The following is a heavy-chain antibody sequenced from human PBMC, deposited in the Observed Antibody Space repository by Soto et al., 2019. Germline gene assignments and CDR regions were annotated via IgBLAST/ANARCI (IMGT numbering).Heavy chain of an antibody. CDR1: GVSIGTYY. V-gene: IGHV4-59*08. CDR2: IYYRGNT. Sequence: PSETLTLTCTIHGVSIGTYYWSWIQQPPGKGLEWIGYIYYRGNTDYNPSLKSRVTISLDTPKNQFSLKLSSVTAADTAVYYCARHPGYYDILTGYTTYYFDYWGQGILVT. D-gene: IGHD3-9*01. CDR3: ARHPGYYDILTGYTTYYFDY. J-gene: IGHJ4*02.